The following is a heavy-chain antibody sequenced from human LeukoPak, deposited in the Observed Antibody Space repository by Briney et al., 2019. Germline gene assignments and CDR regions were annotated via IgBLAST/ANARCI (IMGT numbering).Heavy chain of an antibody. CDR3: ARGPRTGGYDYVWGSYPPFDY. J-gene: IGHJ4*02. D-gene: IGHD3-16*02. CDR2: INHSGST. CDR1: GGSFSGYY. V-gene: IGHV4-34*01. Sequence: SETLSLTCAVYGGSFSGYYWSWIRQPPGKGLEWIGEINHSGSTNYNPSLKSRVTISVDTSKNQFSLKLSSVTAADTAAYYCARGPRTGGYDYVWGSYPPFDYWGQGTLVTVSS.